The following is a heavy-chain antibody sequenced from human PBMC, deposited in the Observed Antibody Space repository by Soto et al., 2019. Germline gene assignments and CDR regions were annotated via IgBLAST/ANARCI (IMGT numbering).Heavy chain of an antibody. Sequence: KTSETLSLTCTVSGGSISSYYWSWIRQPPGKGLEWIGYIYYSGSTNYNPSLKSRVTISVDTSKNQFSLKLSSVTAADTAVYYCARADRSTKDFYYYYYYMDVWGKGTTVTVSS. CDR1: GGSISSYY. J-gene: IGHJ6*03. D-gene: IGHD2-2*01. CDR2: IYYSGST. V-gene: IGHV4-59*01. CDR3: ARADRSTKDFYYYYYYMDV.